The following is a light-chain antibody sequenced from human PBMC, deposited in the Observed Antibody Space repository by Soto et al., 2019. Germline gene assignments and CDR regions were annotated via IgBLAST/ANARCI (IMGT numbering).Light chain of an antibody. CDR3: TSYTTISTLYV. J-gene: IGLJ1*01. CDR1: SNDIGTYNY. Sequence: QSALAQPGSVSGSPGQSITISCTGTSNDIGTYNYVSWYQQHPGKAPKVMIYEVSNRPSGISSRFSGSKSGNTASLTISGLQAEDEADYYCTSYTTISTLYVFGSGTKVTVL. CDR2: EVS. V-gene: IGLV2-14*01.